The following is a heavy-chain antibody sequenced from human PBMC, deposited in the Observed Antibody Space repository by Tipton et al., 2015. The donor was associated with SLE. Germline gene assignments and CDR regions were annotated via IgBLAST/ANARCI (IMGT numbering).Heavy chain of an antibody. Sequence: TLSLTCAVSGYSISSGYYWGWIRQPPGKGLEWIGSIYHSGSTYYNPSLKSRVSILVDMSKNKFSLNLNSVTAADTAVYYCATDDPDGDSSGAPGDYWGQGTLVTVSS. CDR2: IYHSGST. V-gene: IGHV4-38-2*02. CDR1: GYSISSGYY. D-gene: IGHD3-22*01. CDR3: ATDDPDGDSSGAPGDY. J-gene: IGHJ4*02.